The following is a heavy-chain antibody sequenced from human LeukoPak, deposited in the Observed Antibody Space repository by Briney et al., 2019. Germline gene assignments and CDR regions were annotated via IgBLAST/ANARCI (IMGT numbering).Heavy chain of an antibody. J-gene: IGHJ2*01. CDR1: GGSISSGGYS. D-gene: IGHD2-15*01. CDR3: ARVGYSKWYFDL. CDR2: IYQSGST. Sequence: SETLSLTCAVSGGSISSGGYSWSWIRQPPRKGLEWIGYIYQSGSTYYNPSLKSRVAISVDRSRNQFSLKLSSVTAADTAVYYCARVGYSKWYFDLWGRGTLVTVSS. V-gene: IGHV4-30-2*01.